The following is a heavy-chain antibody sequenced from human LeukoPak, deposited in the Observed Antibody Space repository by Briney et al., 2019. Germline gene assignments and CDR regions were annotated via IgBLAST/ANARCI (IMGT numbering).Heavy chain of an antibody. Sequence: SETLSLTCTVSGGSISSYYWSWIRQPAGKGLEWIGRIYSSGSTNYNPSLKSRVTMSVDTSKNQFSLKLSSVTAADTAVYYCARVRYETTVTLLSGHYYYIDVWGKGTTVTVSS. CDR1: GGSISSYY. CDR2: IYSSGST. D-gene: IGHD4-11*01. J-gene: IGHJ6*03. CDR3: ARVRYETTVTLLSGHYYYIDV. V-gene: IGHV4-4*07.